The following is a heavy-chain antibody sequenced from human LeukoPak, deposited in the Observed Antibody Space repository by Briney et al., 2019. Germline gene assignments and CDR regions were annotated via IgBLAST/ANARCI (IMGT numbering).Heavy chain of an antibody. J-gene: IGHJ3*02. V-gene: IGHV5-51*01. CDR2: IFPGDSST. Sequence: GESLKISCKGSGDSFLHHWIGWVRQMPGKGLEWMGIIFPGDSSTQNTPSFQDQVTISVDKSITTAYLQWSSLRASDTAMYYCTTYSYTGGYSASDIWGQGTMVTVSS. D-gene: IGHD2-8*02. CDR1: GDSFLHHW. CDR3: TTYSYTGGYSASDI.